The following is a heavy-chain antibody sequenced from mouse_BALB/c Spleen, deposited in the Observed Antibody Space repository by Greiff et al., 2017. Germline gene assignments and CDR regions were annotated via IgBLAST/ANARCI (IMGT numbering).Heavy chain of an antibody. V-gene: IGHV5-6-5*01. Sequence: EVKLMESGGGLVKPGGSLKLSCAASGFTFSSYAMSWVRQTPEKRLEWVASISSGGSTYYPDSVKGRFTISRDNARNILYLQMSSLRSEDTAMYYCARGYYGPFDYWGQGTTLTVSS. D-gene: IGHD1-1*01. CDR1: GFTFSSYA. CDR3: ARGYYGPFDY. J-gene: IGHJ2*01. CDR2: ISSGGST.